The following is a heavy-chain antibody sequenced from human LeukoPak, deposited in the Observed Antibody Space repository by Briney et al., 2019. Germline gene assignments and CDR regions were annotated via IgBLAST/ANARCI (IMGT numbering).Heavy chain of an antibody. V-gene: IGHV4-59*01. CDR3: ARVGATYYYYYMDV. CDR1: GGSISSYY. J-gene: IGHJ6*03. CDR2: IYYSGST. Sequence: SETLSLTCTVSGGSISSYYWSWIRQPPGKGLEWIGYIYYSGSTNYNPSLKSRVTISVDTSKNQFSLKLSSVTAADTAVYYCARVGATYYYYYMDVWGKGTTVTVSS. D-gene: IGHD1-26*01.